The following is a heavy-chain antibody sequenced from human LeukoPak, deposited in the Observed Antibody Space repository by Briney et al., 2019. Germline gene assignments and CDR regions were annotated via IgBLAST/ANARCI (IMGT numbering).Heavy chain of an antibody. CDR3: AKDLDSSSGAFDI. Sequence: GGSLRLSCAASGFTFSSYGMPWVRQAPGKGLEWVAVISYDGSNKYYADSVKGRFTISRDNSKNTLYLQMNSLRAEDTAVYYCAKDLDSSSGAFDIWGQGTMVTVSS. D-gene: IGHD3-22*01. J-gene: IGHJ3*02. CDR1: GFTFSSYG. CDR2: ISYDGSNK. V-gene: IGHV3-30*18.